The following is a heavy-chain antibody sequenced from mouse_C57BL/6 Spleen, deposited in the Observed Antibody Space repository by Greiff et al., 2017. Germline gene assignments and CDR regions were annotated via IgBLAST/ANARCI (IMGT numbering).Heavy chain of an antibody. Sequence: VQLQQSGAELVRPGASVKLSCTASGFNIKDDYMHWVKQRPEQGLEWIGWIDPENSDTEYAPKFPGQATITAVTSSNTAYLQRSSLTSEVTAVYYCTADYGSTSFDDWGQGTIVTVSA. J-gene: IGHJ2*01. CDR1: GFNIKDDY. CDR2: IDPENSDT. CDR3: TADYGSTSFDD. D-gene: IGHD1-1*01. V-gene: IGHV14-4*01.